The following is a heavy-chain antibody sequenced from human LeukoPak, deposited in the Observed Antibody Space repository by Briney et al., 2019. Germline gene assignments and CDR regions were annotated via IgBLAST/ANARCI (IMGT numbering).Heavy chain of an antibody. J-gene: IGHJ6*03. Sequence: PGGSLRLSCAASGFTFDDYGMSWVRQAPGKGLEWVSGINWNGGSTGYADSVKGRFTISRDNAKNSLYLQMNSLRAEDTAVYYCAKDRFSTTGTTNYYYYMDVWGKGTTVTVSS. D-gene: IGHD1-1*01. V-gene: IGHV3-20*04. CDR3: AKDRFSTTGTTNYYYYMDV. CDR2: INWNGGST. CDR1: GFTFDDYG.